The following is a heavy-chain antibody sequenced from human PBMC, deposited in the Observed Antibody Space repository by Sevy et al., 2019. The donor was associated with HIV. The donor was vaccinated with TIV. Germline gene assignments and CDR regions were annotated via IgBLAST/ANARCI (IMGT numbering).Heavy chain of an antibody. CDR2: TYYRSKWYN. D-gene: IGHD2-15*01. CDR3: AREVVRSLSFPNNWFDP. J-gene: IGHJ5*02. Sequence: QSQTLSLTCAISGDSVSSNSAAWNWIRQSPSRGLEWLGRTYYRSKWYNDYAVSVKSRITINPDTSKNQFSLQLNSVTPEDTAVYYCAREVVRSLSFPNNWFDPWGQGTLVTVSS. V-gene: IGHV6-1*01. CDR1: GDSVSSNSAA.